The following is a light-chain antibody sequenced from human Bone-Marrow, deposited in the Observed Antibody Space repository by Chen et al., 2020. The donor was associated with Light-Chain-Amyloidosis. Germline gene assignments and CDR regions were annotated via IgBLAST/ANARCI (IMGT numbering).Light chain of an antibody. J-gene: IGKJ4*01. CDR3: EQSYSTPT. Sequence: DMQMTQAPSSRAASVGDRVTISCRASQGISRYLNWYQQKPGEAPKLLIYAIFNLQSGVPSRFSGSGSGTDFTLTISSLQPEDFATYFCEQSYSTPTFGGGTKVEIK. V-gene: IGKV1-39*01. CDR1: QGISRY. CDR2: AIF.